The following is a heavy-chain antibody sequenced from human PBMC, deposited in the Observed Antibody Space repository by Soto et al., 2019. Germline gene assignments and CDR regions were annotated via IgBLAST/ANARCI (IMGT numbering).Heavy chain of an antibody. J-gene: IGHJ3*02. CDR2: TYYRSKWYN. V-gene: IGHV6-1*01. CDR1: GESVSSYSSA. D-gene: IGHD3-10*01. CDR3: ARDSSTMDRLRAFDI. Sequence: SLSLTCAISGESVSSYSSAWNWIRQSPSRGLEWLGRTYYRSKWYNDYAVSVKSRITINPDTSKKQFSLQLNSVTPDDTAAYYCARDSSTMDRLRAFDIWGQGTMVTVS.